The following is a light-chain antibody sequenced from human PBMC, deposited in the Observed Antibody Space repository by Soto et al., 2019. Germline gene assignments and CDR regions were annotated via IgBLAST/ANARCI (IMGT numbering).Light chain of an antibody. V-gene: IGKV1-5*01. CDR2: DAS. Sequence: DIQMTQSPSTLSASVGDRVTISCRASQTISSWLAWYQQKPGQAPKLLIYDASTLDSGVPSRFSGSGSGTEFTLTVSSLQPDDFATYYCQQYKSYFPLTFGGGTKVEIK. J-gene: IGKJ4*01. CDR1: QTISSW. CDR3: QQYKSYFPLT.